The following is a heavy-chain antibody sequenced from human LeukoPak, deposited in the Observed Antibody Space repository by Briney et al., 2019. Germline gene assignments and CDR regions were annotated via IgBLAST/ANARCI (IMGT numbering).Heavy chain of an antibody. V-gene: IGHV1-2*02. CDR3: AVTTLIEYYFDY. Sequence: GASVKVSCKTSGYTFTAYNIHWVRQAPGQGLEWMGWINPNSGGTNYAQKFQGRVTMTRDTSISTAYMELSRLRSDDTAVYYCAVTTLIEYYFDYWGQGTLVTVSS. CDR1: GYTFTAYN. CDR2: INPNSGGT. J-gene: IGHJ4*02. D-gene: IGHD1-14*01.